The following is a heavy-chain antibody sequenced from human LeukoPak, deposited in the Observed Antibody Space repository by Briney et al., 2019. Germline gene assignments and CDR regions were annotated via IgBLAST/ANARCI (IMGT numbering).Heavy chain of an antibody. CDR2: ISRTGNYI. D-gene: IGHD2-15*01. Sequence: PGGSLRLSCAASGFTFSRYNMNRVRQAPGKGLEWVSSISRTGNYIYYADSVKGRFTISRHNAQNSLFLQMNSLRVEDTAVYYCARVLETDCSGGSCYSGLDYWGQGTPVTVSS. V-gene: IGHV3-21*01. CDR3: ARVLETDCSGGSCYSGLDY. CDR1: GFTFSRYN. J-gene: IGHJ4*02.